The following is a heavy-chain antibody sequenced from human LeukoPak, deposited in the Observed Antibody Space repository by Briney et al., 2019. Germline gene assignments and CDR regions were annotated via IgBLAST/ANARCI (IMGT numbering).Heavy chain of an antibody. J-gene: IGHJ6*04. CDR1: GDSVSSNSAA. D-gene: IGHD3-9*01. Sequence: SPTLSLTCAISGDSVSSNSAAWNWIRQSPSRGLEWLGRTYYRSKWYNDYAVSVKSRITINPDTSKNQFSLQLNSVTPEDTAVYYCARGGSYDILTGYYYGMDVWGKGTTVTVSS. V-gene: IGHV6-1*01. CDR2: TYYRSKWYN. CDR3: ARGGSYDILTGYYYGMDV.